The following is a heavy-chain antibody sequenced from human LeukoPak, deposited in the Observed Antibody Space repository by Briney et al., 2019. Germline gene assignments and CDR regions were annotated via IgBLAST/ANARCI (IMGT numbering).Heavy chain of an antibody. Sequence: GGSLRLSCAASGFTFSSYSMNWVRQAPGKGLEWVSSISSSSSYIYYADSVKGRFTISRDNAKNSLYLQMNSLRAEDTAVYYCARDHHDIVTGYYYGWFDPWGQGTLVTVSS. D-gene: IGHD3-9*01. J-gene: IGHJ5*02. CDR3: ARDHHDIVTGYYYGWFDP. V-gene: IGHV3-21*01. CDR1: GFTFSSYS. CDR2: ISSSSSYI.